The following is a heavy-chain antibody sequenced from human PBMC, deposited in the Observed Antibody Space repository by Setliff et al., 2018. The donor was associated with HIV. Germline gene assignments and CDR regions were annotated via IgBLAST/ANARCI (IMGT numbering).Heavy chain of an antibody. CDR2: IKGDGTST. V-gene: IGHV3-74*01. CDR1: GFTFSNYW. J-gene: IGHJ5*02. CDR3: VRVVTFFSTGPHFDP. D-gene: IGHD2-21*02. Sequence: PGGSLRLSCAASGFTFSNYWMHWVRQAPGKGLVWVSRIKGDGTSTRYADSVKGRFTISRDNAKNTVYLQMNSLRAEDTGVYYCVRVVTFFSTGPHFDPWGQGTLVTVSS.